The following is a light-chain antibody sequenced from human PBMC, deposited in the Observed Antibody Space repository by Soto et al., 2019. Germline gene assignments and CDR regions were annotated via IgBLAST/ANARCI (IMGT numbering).Light chain of an antibody. CDR1: QSVSSSY. CDR2: GAS. Sequence: EIVLTQSPGTLSLSPGERATLPCRASQSVSSSYLAWYQQKPGQAPRLLIYGASSRATGIPDRFSGSGSGTDFTLTISRLEPEDFAVYYCQQYNNWPPRETFGQGTKVDIK. V-gene: IGKV3-20*01. J-gene: IGKJ1*01. CDR3: QQYNNWPPRET.